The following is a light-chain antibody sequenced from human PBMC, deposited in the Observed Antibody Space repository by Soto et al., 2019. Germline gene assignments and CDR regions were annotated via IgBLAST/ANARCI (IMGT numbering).Light chain of an antibody. CDR1: QSISNS. CDR2: SAS. Sequence: IHIIHLPYTRSASLGDRVSVTCLASQSISNSLDWYQQKPGKAPKLLIYSASDLQSGVPSRFSGSGSGTDFTLTISCLQSEDVATYYCQQYYSYPPTFGQGTKVDIK. CDR3: QQYYSYPPT. J-gene: IGKJ1*01. V-gene: IGKV1-5*03.